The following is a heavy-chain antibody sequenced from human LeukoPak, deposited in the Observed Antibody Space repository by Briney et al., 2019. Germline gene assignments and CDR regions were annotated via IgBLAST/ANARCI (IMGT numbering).Heavy chain of an antibody. CDR3: ARHLQLERPYYYYGMDV. Sequence: GGSLRLSCAASGFTFRRYWMSWVRQAPGKGLEWVANIKQDGSEKYYVDSVKGRFTISRDNAKNSLYLQMNSLRAEDTAVYYCARHLQLERPYYYYGMDVWGKGTTVTVSS. CDR2: IKQDGSEK. CDR1: GFTFRRYW. J-gene: IGHJ6*04. V-gene: IGHV3-7*03. D-gene: IGHD1-1*01.